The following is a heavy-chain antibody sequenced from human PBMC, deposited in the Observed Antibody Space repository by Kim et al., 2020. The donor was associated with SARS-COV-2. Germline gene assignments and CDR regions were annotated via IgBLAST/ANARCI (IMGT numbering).Heavy chain of an antibody. Sequence: ASVKVSCKASGYTFTSYAMHWVRQAPGQRLEWMGWINAGNGNTKYSQKFQGRVTITRDTSASTAYMELSSLRYEDTAVYYCAREDPYSSSSGTSAFDIWGQGTMVTVSS. CDR1: GYTFTSYA. D-gene: IGHD6-6*01. V-gene: IGHV1-3*01. CDR3: AREDPYSSSSGTSAFDI. CDR2: INAGNGNT. J-gene: IGHJ3*02.